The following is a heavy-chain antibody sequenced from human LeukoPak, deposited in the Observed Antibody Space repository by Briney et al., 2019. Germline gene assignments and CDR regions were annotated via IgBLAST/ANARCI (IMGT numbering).Heavy chain of an antibody. CDR2: MNSNSGDT. Sequence: ASVKVSCTASGYTFTGYDINWVRQAPGQGLEWMGWMNSNSGDTGYAQKFQGRVTMTRSTSISTAYMELSSLRSEDTAVYYCARALSGCVLCFDYWGQGTPVTVSS. V-gene: IGHV1-8*01. CDR3: ARALSGCVLCFDY. J-gene: IGHJ4*02. CDR1: GYTFTGYD. D-gene: IGHD6-19*01.